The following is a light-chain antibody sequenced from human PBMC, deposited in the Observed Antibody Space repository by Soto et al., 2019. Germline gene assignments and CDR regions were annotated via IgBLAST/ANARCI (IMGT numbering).Light chain of an antibody. Sequence: SYVLTQPPSVSVAPGQTATITCGGNTIGSKLVHGYQQRPGQAPALVVFEDTHRPSGISERFLGSNSGNTATLTITRVEAGYEAEYYCQVWDASSEALSFGGGTKVTVL. V-gene: IGLV3-21*02. CDR2: EDT. CDR3: QVWDASSEALS. J-gene: IGLJ2*01. CDR1: TIGSKL.